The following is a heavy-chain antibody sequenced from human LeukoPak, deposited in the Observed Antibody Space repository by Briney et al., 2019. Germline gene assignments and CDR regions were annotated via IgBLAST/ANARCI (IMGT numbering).Heavy chain of an antibody. J-gene: IGHJ4*02. CDR1: GYTFINYG. D-gene: IGHD6-19*01. CDR3: ASPLPPIKQWPVN. CDR2: VSAYNGNT. V-gene: IGHV1-18*01. Sequence: GASVKVSCKASGYTFINYGLSWVRQAPGQGLEWMGWVSAYNGNTNYAQKFQGRVTMTTDTSTSTAYMELSRLRSDDTAVYYCASPLPPIKQWPVNWGQGTLVTVSS.